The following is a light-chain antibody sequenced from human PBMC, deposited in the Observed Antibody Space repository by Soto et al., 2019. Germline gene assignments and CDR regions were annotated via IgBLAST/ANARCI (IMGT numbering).Light chain of an antibody. CDR2: GAS. CDR1: QSINTS. Sequence: DIQMTQYPSSLSASVGDRVTITCQTSQSINTSLNWYQQKPGKAPKVLIYGASSLQSGVPLRFSGSGSGTDFTLTISSLEPEDFATYYCQESYSSLWGTCGQGTKVDIK. V-gene: IGKV1-39*01. J-gene: IGKJ1*01. CDR3: QESYSSLWGT.